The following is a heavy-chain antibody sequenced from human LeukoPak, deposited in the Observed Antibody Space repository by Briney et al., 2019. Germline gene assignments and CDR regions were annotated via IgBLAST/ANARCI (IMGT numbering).Heavy chain of an antibody. V-gene: IGHV1-8*01. Sequence: ASVKVSCKASGYTFTSYDINWVRQATGQGLEWMGWMNPNSGNTGYAQKFQGRVTMTRNTSISTVYMELSSLRSEDTAVYYCARGRPIYYGYYMDVWGKGTTVTISS. D-gene: IGHD3-10*01. CDR1: GYTFTSYD. J-gene: IGHJ6*03. CDR3: ARGRPIYYGYYMDV. CDR2: MNPNSGNT.